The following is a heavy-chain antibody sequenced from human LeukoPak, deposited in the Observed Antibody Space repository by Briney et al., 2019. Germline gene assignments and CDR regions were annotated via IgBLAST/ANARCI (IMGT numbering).Heavy chain of an antibody. CDR2: ISSSGSTI. V-gene: IGHV3-48*03. Sequence: PGGSLRLSCAASGFTFSSYEMNWVRQAPGKGLEWVSYISSSGSTIYYADSVKGRFTISRDNAKNSLYLQMNTLRAEDTAVYYCARDRVGSADFWSGYYTGTFDYWGQGALVTVSS. CDR1: GFTFSSYE. J-gene: IGHJ4*02. D-gene: IGHD3-3*01. CDR3: ARDRVGSADFWSGYYTGTFDY.